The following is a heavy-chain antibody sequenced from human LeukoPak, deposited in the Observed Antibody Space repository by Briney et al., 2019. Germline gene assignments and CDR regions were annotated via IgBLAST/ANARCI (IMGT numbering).Heavy chain of an antibody. CDR1: GFTFSSYW. Sequence: PPGGSLRLSCAASGFTFSSYWMHWVRQAPGKGLVWVSRINSDGSSTSYADSVKGRFTISRDNAKNTLYLQMNSLGAEDTAVYYCARDYYYDSSGYYLDAFDIWGQGTMVTVSS. CDR2: INSDGSST. J-gene: IGHJ3*02. V-gene: IGHV3-74*01. D-gene: IGHD3-22*01. CDR3: ARDYYYDSSGYYLDAFDI.